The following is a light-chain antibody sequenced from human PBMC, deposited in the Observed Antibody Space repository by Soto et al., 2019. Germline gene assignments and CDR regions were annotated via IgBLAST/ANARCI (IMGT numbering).Light chain of an antibody. CDR2: DVI. V-gene: IGLV2-14*01. CDR3: SSYTTGGSYV. Sequence: QSALTQPASVSGSPGLSIAISCTGNSSDVGGYNSVSWYQQHPGKAPKLMIYDVINRTSGVSNRFSGSKSGNTAPLTISGLQAEDEGDYYCSSYTTGGSYVFGTGTKLTVL. CDR1: SSDVGGYNS. J-gene: IGLJ1*01.